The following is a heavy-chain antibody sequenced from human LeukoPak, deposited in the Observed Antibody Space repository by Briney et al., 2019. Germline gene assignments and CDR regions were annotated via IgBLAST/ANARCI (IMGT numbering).Heavy chain of an antibody. V-gene: IGHV4-30-4*01. CDR2: IYYSGST. Sequence: SQTLSLTCTVSGGSISSGDYYWSWIRQPPGKGLEWIGYIYYSGSTYYNPSLKSRVTISVDTSKNQFSLKLSSVTAADTAVYYCARAPEDYDFWSGYPKSSYNWFDPWGQGTLVTVSS. J-gene: IGHJ5*02. CDR3: ARAPEDYDFWSGYPKSSYNWFDP. CDR1: GGSISSGDYY. D-gene: IGHD3-3*01.